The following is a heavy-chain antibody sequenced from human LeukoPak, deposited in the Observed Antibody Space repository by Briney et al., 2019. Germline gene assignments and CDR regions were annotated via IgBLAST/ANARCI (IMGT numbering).Heavy chain of an antibody. CDR3: ARAGYYGSGSYYRGAFDI. CDR1: GGTFSSYA. Sequence: SVKVSCKASGGTFSSYAISWVRQAPGQGLEWMGRIIPILGIANYAQKFQGRVTITADKSTSTAYMELSSLRSEDTAVYYCARAGYYGSGSYYRGAFDIWGQGTMVTVSS. CDR2: IIPILGIA. D-gene: IGHD3-10*01. V-gene: IGHV1-69*04. J-gene: IGHJ3*02.